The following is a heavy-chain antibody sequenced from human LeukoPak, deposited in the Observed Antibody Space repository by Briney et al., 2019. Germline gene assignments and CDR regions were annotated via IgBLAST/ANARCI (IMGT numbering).Heavy chain of an antibody. J-gene: IGHJ4*02. D-gene: IGHD3-16*01. V-gene: IGHV2-5*02. CDR2: IYWDDHK. Sequence: SGPTLVHPTQTLTLTCTFSGFSLRTRGVGVGWIRQPPGKAPEWLTLIYWDDHKTYNPSLKTRLTITKDTSKNQVVLTMTNMDPVDTATYYCSHMGDYFDYWGQGTLVTVSS. CDR3: SHMGDYFDY. CDR1: GFSLRTRGVG.